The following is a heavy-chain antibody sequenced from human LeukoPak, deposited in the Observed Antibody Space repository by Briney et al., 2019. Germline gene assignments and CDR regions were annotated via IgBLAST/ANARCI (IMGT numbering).Heavy chain of an antibody. J-gene: IGHJ1*01. V-gene: IGHV3-23*01. D-gene: IGHD3-3*02. CDR1: GFTFSNYA. Sequence: HSGGSLRLSCAASGFTFSNYAMSWVRQAPGKGLEWVSGVSGSGGVTYHAESVKGRFTISRDNSKNTLHLQMNSLGAEDTAVYYCATFLAIVTARDSLYFQHWGQGTLVTVSS. CDR2: VSGSGGVT. CDR3: ATFLAIVTARDSLYFQH.